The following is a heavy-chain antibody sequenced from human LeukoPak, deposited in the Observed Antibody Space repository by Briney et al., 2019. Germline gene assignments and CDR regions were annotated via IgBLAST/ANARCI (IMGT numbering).Heavy chain of an antibody. V-gene: IGHV5-51*01. CDR1: GYSFTSYW. CDR3: ARGIEAAAVTIFDY. D-gene: IGHD6-13*01. CDR2: IYPGDSDT. J-gene: IGHJ4*02. Sequence: GASLKISCKGSGYSFTSYWICWVRQMPGRGLEWMGIIYPGDSDTRYSPPFQGQVTISADKSISTAYLQWSSLKASDTAMYYCARGIEAAAVTIFDYWGQGALVTVSS.